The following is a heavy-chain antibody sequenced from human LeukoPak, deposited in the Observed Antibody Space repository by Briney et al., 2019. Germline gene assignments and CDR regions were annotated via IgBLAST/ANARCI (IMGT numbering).Heavy chain of an antibody. J-gene: IGHJ4*02. CDR2: ISVYNGNT. CDR1: GYTFTNYG. V-gene: IGHV1-18*01. D-gene: IGHD3-22*01. Sequence: GASVKVSCKASGYTFTNYGLSWVRQAPGQGLEWMGWISVYNGNTNYVQKFRDRVTMTTDTSTSTAYMELRSLRSDDTAVYYCARVQPHRIYYDDSDYPTRNDYWGQGTLVTVSS. CDR3: ARVQPHRIYYDDSDYPTRNDY.